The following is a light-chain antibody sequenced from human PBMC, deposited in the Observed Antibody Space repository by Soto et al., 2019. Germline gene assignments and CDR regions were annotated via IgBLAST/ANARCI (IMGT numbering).Light chain of an antibody. CDR2: AAS. V-gene: IGKV1-5*01. Sequence: DIQTTQSPSTLSASVGDRVTITCWASQSISSWLAWYQQKPGKAPKLLIYAASTLQSGVPSRFSGSGSGTEFTLTITSLQPEDFATYYCQQLNFFPITFGQGTRLEI. J-gene: IGKJ5*01. CDR3: QQLNFFPIT. CDR1: QSISSW.